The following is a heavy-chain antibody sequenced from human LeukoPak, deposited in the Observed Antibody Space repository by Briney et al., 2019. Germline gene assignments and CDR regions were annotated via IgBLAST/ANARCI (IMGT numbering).Heavy chain of an antibody. CDR1: GYTFTSYY. J-gene: IGHJ4*02. CDR3: ARERGSGYRDFDY. D-gene: IGHD3-22*01. CDR2: INPNSGGT. V-gene: IGHV1-2*06. Sequence: ASVKVSCKASGYTFTSYYMHWVRQAPGQGLEWMGRINPNSGGTNYAQKFQGRVTMTRDTSISTAYMELSRLRSDDTAVYYCARERGSGYRDFDYWGQGTLVTVSS.